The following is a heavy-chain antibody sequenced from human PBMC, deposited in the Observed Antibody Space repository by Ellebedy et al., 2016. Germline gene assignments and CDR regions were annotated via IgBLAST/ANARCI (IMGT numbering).Heavy chain of an antibody. CDR1: GYTFTNYG. V-gene: IGHV1-18*01. D-gene: IGHD6-13*01. CDR3: ARTSSSSWYEYFDF. CDR2: ISAYNGNT. J-gene: IGHJ4*02. Sequence: ASVKVSCKASGYTFTNYGISWVRQAPGQGPEWMGWISAYNGNTNYAQKLQGRVTMTEDTSTDTAYMELSSLRSEDTAVYYCARTSSSSWYEYFDFWGQGTLVTVSS.